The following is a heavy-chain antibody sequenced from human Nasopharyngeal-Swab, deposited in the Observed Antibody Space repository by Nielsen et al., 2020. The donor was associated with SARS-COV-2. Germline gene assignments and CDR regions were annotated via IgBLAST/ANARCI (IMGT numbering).Heavy chain of an antibody. J-gene: IGHJ6*02. Sequence: GVLKISCAASGFTFSSYAMSWVRQAPGKGLEWVSVIYSGGSSTYYADSVKGRFTISRDNSKNTLYLQMNSLRAEDTAVYYCARDNDYGDYALYYYYYGMDVWGQGTTVTVSS. V-gene: IGHV3-23*03. CDR2: IYSGGSST. CDR1: GFTFSSYA. CDR3: ARDNDYGDYALYYYYYGMDV. D-gene: IGHD4-17*01.